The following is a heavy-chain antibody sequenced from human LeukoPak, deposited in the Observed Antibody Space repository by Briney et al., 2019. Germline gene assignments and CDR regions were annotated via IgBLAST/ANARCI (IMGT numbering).Heavy chain of an antibody. CDR1: GGSISSYY. D-gene: IGHD3-10*01. V-gene: IGHV4-4*07. CDR3: ARDLYGSGSYYSTHYYYYMDV. J-gene: IGHJ6*03. CDR2: IYTSGST. Sequence: SETLSLTCTVSGGSISSYYWSWIRQPAGKVLEWIGRIYTSGSTNYNPSLKSRVTMSVDTSKNQFSLKLSSVTAADTAVYYCARDLYGSGSYYSTHYYYYMDVWGKGTTVTISS.